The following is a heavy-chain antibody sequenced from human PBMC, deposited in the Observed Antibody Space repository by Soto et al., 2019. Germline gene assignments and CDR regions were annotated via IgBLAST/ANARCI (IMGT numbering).Heavy chain of an antibody. CDR1: GYTFTGYY. V-gene: IGHV1-2*02. CDR2: INANSGGT. CDR3: ARTNRGYYYDSSGIHY. Sequence: ASVKVSCKASGYTFTGYYMNWVRQAPGQGLEWMGWINANSGGTNYAQKFQGRVTMTRDTSISTAYMELSRLRPDDTAVYYCARTNRGYYYDSSGIHYWGQGTLVTVSS. D-gene: IGHD3-22*01. J-gene: IGHJ4*02.